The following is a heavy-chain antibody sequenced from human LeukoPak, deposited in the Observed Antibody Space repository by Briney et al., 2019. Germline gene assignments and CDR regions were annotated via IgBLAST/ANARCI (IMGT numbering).Heavy chain of an antibody. CDR2: IIPILGIA. D-gene: IGHD2-2*01. Sequence: ASVKVSCKASGGTFSSYAISWVRQAPGQGLGWMGRIIPILGIANYAQKFQGRVTITADESTSTAYMELSSLRSEDTAVYYCARSVPAAIYYFDYWGQGTLVTVSS. J-gene: IGHJ4*02. CDR1: GGTFSSYA. V-gene: IGHV1-69*04. CDR3: ARSVPAAIYYFDY.